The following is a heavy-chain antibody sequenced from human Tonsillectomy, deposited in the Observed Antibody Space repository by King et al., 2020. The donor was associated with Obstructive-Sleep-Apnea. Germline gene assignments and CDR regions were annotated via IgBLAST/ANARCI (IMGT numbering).Heavy chain of an antibody. CDR2: IYYSVST. CDR1: GGSIRSGGYY. CDR3: ARGHDPPYYYYGMDV. D-gene: IGHD1-1*01. V-gene: IGHV4-31*03. Sequence: QLQESGPGLVKPSQTLSLTCTVSGGSIRSGGYYWSWIRQHPGKGLEWIGYIYYSVSTYYNPSLKSRVTISVDTSKNQFSLKLSSVTAADTAVYYCARGHDPPYYYYGMDVWGQGTTVTVSS. J-gene: IGHJ6*02.